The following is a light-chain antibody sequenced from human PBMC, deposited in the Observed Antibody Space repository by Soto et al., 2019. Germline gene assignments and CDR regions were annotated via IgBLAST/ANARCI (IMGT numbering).Light chain of an antibody. V-gene: IGKV3-11*01. Sequence: EILLTQSPATLSLSPGERATLSCRASQNIDYYLAWFQHKPGQGPRLLIYDASNRATGIPARFSGSGSGTDFTLTISSLEPEDFAVYYCQQRSNWPLLTFGGGTKVEIK. J-gene: IGKJ4*01. CDR1: QNIDYY. CDR2: DAS. CDR3: QQRSNWPLLT.